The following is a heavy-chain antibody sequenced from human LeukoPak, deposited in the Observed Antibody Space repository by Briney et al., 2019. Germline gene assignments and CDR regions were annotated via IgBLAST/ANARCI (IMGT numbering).Heavy chain of an antibody. J-gene: IGHJ6*03. CDR3: ARDRGIVGTTGYYYMDV. V-gene: IGHV3-11*04. CDR1: GFTFSDYY. D-gene: IGHD1-26*01. Sequence: GGSLRLSCVTSGFTFSDYYMSWIRQAPGKGLECVSYIGNTIYYADSVKGRFTISRDNAKNSLYLQMNSLRAEDTAVYYCARDRGIVGTTGYYYMDVWGKGTTVTVSS. CDR2: IGNTI.